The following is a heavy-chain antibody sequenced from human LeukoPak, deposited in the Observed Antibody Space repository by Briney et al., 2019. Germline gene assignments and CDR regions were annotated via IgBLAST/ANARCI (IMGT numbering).Heavy chain of an antibody. CDR1: GGTFSSYT. Sequence: SSVKVSCKASGGTFSSYTISWVRQAPGQGLEWMERIIPILGIANYAQKFQGRVTITADKSTSTAYMELSSLRSEDTAVYYCASREVVSPPDGYGMDVWGQGTTVTVSS. J-gene: IGHJ6*02. D-gene: IGHD4-23*01. CDR2: IIPILGIA. CDR3: ASREVVSPPDGYGMDV. V-gene: IGHV1-69*02.